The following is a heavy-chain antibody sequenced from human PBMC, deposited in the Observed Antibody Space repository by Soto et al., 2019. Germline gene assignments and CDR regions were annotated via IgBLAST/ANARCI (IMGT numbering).Heavy chain of an antibody. Sequence: PGGSLRLSCAASGFTFSSYAMHWVRQAPGKGLEWVAVISYDGSNKYYADSVKGRFTISRDNSKNTLYLQMNSLRAEDAAVYYCAIGDYLGADYIDSCGHETLVTVAS. CDR1: GFTFSSYA. D-gene: IGHD4-17*01. CDR2: ISYDGSNK. J-gene: IGHJ4*01. V-gene: IGHV3-30-3*01. CDR3: AIGDYLGADYIDS.